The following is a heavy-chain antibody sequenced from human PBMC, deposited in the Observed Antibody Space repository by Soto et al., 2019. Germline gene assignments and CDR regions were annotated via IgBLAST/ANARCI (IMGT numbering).Heavy chain of an antibody. J-gene: IGHJ4*02. V-gene: IGHV3-7*01. Sequence: GGSLRLSCAASGFTFNTHWMSWVRQAPGKGQEWVANIKQGGSEKYYVDSVKGRFTISRDNAKNSLFLQMNSLRAEDTAVYYCARGYYYDSNGYYLDHWGQGTLVTVSS. CDR2: IKQGGSEK. CDR1: GFTFNTHW. CDR3: ARGYYYDSNGYYLDH. D-gene: IGHD3-22*01.